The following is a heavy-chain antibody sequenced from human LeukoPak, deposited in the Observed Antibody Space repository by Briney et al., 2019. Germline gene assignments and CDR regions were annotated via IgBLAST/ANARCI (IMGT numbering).Heavy chain of an antibody. V-gene: IGHV3-15*01. J-gene: IGHJ4*02. D-gene: IGHD6-13*01. CDR2: IKSKTDGGTT. CDR1: GFTFSNAW. CDR3: TTDLVYSSSWYVLDY. Sequence: PGGSLRLSCAASGFTFSNAWMSWVRQAPGKGLEWVGRIKSKTDGGTTDYAAPVKGRFTISRDDSKNTLYLQMNSLKTEDTAVYYCTTDLVYSSSWYVLDYWGQGTLVTVSS.